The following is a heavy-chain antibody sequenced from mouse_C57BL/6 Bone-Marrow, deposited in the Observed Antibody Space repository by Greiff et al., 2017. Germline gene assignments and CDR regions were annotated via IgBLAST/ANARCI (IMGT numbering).Heavy chain of an antibody. CDR1: GYTFTSYW. CDR3: ARDTTVVGDYFDY. Sequence: QVQLQQPGAELVKPGASVKLSCKASGYTFTSYWMQWVKQRPGQGLEWIGEIDPSDSYTNYNQKFKGKATLTVDTSSSTAYMQISSLTSEDSAVYYCARDTTVVGDYFDYWGQGTTLTVSS. D-gene: IGHD1-1*01. CDR2: IDPSDSYT. V-gene: IGHV1-50*01. J-gene: IGHJ2*01.